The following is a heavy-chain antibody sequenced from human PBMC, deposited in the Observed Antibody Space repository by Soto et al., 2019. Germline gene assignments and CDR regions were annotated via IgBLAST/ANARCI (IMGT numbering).Heavy chain of an antibody. D-gene: IGHD4-17*01. J-gene: IGHJ5*02. V-gene: IGHV3-33*01. CDR1: GFTFSSYG. CDR2: IWYDGSNK. CDR3: ARDRYYGDSNWFDP. Sequence: QVQLVESGGGVVQPGRSLRLSCAASGFTFSSYGMHWVRQAPGKGLEWVAVIWYDGSNKYYADSVKGRFTISRDNSKNTRYLQMNSLRAEDTAVYYCARDRYYGDSNWFDPWGQGTLVTVSS.